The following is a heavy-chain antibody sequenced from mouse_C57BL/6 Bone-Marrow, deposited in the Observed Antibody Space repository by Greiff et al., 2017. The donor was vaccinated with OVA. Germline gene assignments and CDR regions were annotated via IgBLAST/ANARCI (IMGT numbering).Heavy chain of an antibody. D-gene: IGHD2-3*01. J-gene: IGHJ1*03. CDR2: IYPGSGST. V-gene: IGHV1-55*01. CDR3: ARHRGWLLRWYFDV. CDR1: GYPFTSYW. Sequence: QVQLQQPGAELVKPGASVKMSCKASGYPFTSYWITWVTPSPGPGLAWIGDIYPGSGSTNYNEKFKSKATLTVDTSSSTAYMQLSSLTSEDSAVYYCARHRGWLLRWYFDVWGTGTTVTVSS.